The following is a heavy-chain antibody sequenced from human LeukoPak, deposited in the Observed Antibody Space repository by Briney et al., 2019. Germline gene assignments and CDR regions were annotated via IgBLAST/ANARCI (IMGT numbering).Heavy chain of an antibody. CDR2: ISAYNGNT. J-gene: IGHJ4*02. Sequence: GASVKVSCKASGYTFTSYGISWVRQAPGQGLEWMGWISAYNGNTNYAQKPQGRVTMTTDTSTSTAYMELRSLRSDDTAVYYCAREVPYDTSVYYQPFDFWGQGTLVTVSS. D-gene: IGHD3-22*01. CDR1: GYTFTSYG. V-gene: IGHV1-18*01. CDR3: AREVPYDTSVYYQPFDF.